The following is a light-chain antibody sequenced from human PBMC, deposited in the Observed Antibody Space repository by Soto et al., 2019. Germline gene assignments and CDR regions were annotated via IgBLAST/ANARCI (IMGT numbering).Light chain of an antibody. Sequence: DIQLTQSPSFLSASVGDRVTITCRASQGIRSFLAWYQQKPGKAPKLLIYAASTLQSGVPSRFSGSGSGTEFTLTISSLQPEDFATYYCQQLNSYPRDFGPGTKVDIK. V-gene: IGKV1-9*01. CDR1: QGIRSF. J-gene: IGKJ3*01. CDR2: AAS. CDR3: QQLNSYPRD.